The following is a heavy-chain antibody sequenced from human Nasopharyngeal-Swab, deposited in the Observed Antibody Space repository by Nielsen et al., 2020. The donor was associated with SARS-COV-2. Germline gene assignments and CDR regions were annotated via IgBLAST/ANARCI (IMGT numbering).Heavy chain of an antibody. Sequence: ASVKVSCKSSGYNFLSYGISWVRQAPGQGLEWMGWIIAYMGKTNYAQKFQDRVTMTTDTPTGTAYMELRNLRSDDTAVYYCARGGWDLSEYFSHWGQGTLVTVSS. V-gene: IGHV1-18*01. D-gene: IGHD1-26*01. J-gene: IGHJ1*01. CDR3: ARGGWDLSEYFSH. CDR2: IIAYMGKT. CDR1: GYNFLSYG.